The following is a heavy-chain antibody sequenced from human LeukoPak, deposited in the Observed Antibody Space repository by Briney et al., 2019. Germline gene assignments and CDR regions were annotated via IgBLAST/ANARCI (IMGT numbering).Heavy chain of an antibody. V-gene: IGHV3-23*01. J-gene: IGHJ4*02. CDR2: ITGSGDYT. Sequence: PGGSLRLSCAASGFTFSGYAMTWVRQAPGKGLELVSSITGSGDYTYYIDSVKGRFTISRDNSKNTLYLQMNSLRTEDTAVYYCAKTGYSGSAYGTWYFDYWGQGTLVSVSS. CDR1: GFTFSGYA. CDR3: AKTGYSGSAYGTWYFDY. D-gene: IGHD5-12*01.